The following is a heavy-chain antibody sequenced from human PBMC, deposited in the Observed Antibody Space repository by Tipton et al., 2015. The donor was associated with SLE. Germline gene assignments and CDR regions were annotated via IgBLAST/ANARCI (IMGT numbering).Heavy chain of an antibody. D-gene: IGHD3-9*01. J-gene: IGHJ4*02. CDR3: ARPLTGGIDY. V-gene: IGHV4-59*12. Sequence: LRLSCAVYGGSFSGYYWSWIRQPPGKGLEWIGYIYYSGGTDYNPSLKSRVTISVDTSKNQFSLKLSSVTAADTAVYYCARPLTGGIDYWGQGTLVTVSS. CDR2: IYYSGGT. CDR1: GGSFSGYY.